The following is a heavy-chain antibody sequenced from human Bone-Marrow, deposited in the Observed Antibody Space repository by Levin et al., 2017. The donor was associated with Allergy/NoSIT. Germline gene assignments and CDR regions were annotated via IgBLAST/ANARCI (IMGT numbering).Heavy chain of an antibody. Sequence: GGSLRLSCAASGFTFSSYGMHWVRQAPGKGLEWVAVISYDGSNKYYADSVKGRFTISRDNSKNTLYLQMNSLRAEDTAVYYCAKASRSDILTGYYTPWYYDYGMDVWGQGTTVTVSS. CDR1: GFTFSSYG. CDR2: ISYDGSNK. D-gene: IGHD3-9*01. CDR3: AKASRSDILTGYYTPWYYDYGMDV. V-gene: IGHV3-30*18. J-gene: IGHJ6*02.